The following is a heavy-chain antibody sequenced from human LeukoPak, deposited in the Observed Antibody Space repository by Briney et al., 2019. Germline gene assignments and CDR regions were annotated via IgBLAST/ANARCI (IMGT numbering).Heavy chain of an antibody. V-gene: IGHV3-23*01. J-gene: IGHJ4*02. D-gene: IGHD6-6*01. CDR2: ISGSGDST. CDR1: GFTFSNYA. Sequence: GGSLRHSCAASGFTFSNYAMSWVRQAPGKGLEWVSVISGSGDSTYYADSVKGRFTISRDDSKNTLYLQMNSLRAEDTAVYYCAKSRGYLYGSSPYFDYWGQGTLVTVSS. CDR3: AKSRGYLYGSSPYFDY.